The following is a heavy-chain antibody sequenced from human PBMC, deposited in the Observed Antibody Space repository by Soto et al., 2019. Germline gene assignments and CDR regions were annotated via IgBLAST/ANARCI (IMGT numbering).Heavy chain of an antibody. CDR1: GDTFTGHA. V-gene: IGHV1-69*01. D-gene: IGHD2-8*01. CDR2: ITPLLGTA. CDR3: ARLRLEPEGANIPLMFGLDV. Sequence: QVQLVQSGAEVKKPGSSVRVSCKASGDTFTGHAITWVRQAPAQGLEWLGVITPLLGTANYAPNFQGRVTITSDDSATTTFWDLTSLQFDDTAVYYCARLRLEPEGANIPLMFGLDVWGQGTTVTVSS. J-gene: IGHJ6*02.